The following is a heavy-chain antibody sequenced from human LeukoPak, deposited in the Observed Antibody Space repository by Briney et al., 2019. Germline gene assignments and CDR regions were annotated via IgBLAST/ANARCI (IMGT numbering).Heavy chain of an antibody. J-gene: IGHJ4*02. V-gene: IGHV3-7*01. CDR3: ARLGLLRRNWFDY. Sequence: PGGSLRLSCAASGFTFSSYWMSWVRQAPGKGLEWVANIKQDGSEKYYVDSVKGRFTISRDNAKNSLYLQMNSLRAEDTAVYCCARLGLLRRNWFDYWGQGTLVTVSS. CDR2: IKQDGSEK. CDR1: GFTFSSYW. D-gene: IGHD2-15*01.